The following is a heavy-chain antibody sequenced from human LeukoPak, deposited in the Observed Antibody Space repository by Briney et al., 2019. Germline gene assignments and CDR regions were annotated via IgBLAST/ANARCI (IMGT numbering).Heavy chain of an antibody. J-gene: IGHJ4*02. CDR2: INHGGST. Sequence: SETLSLTCAVYGGSLSGYWWSWIRQAPGKGLEWIGEINHGGSTNYNPSLKSRVTISVDTSKNQFSLNLNSVTAADTAVYYCARGPSERYYESSGYYYFDYWGQGTLVTVSS. V-gene: IGHV4-34*01. CDR3: ARGPSERYYESSGYYYFDY. D-gene: IGHD3-22*01. CDR1: GGSLSGYW.